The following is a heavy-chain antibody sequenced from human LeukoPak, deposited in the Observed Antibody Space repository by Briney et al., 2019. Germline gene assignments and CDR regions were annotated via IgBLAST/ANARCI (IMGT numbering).Heavy chain of an antibody. CDR3: ARHNGVSYLDY. D-gene: IGHD2-8*01. V-gene: IGHV4-59*02. Sequence: SETLSLTCTVSGVSVISSYWSWVRQPPGKGLEYIGFIHHSGDTKYNPSLKSRVTMSVDTSKSQFSLRLSSVTAADTAVYYCARHNGVSYLDYWAQGTLVTVSS. J-gene: IGHJ4*02. CDR1: GVSVISSY. CDR2: IHHSGDT.